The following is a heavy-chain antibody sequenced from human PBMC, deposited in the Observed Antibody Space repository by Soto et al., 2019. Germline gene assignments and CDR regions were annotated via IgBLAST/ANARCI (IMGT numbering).Heavy chain of an antibody. D-gene: IGHD6-19*01. V-gene: IGHV4-30-4*01. CDR1: GGSISSGNYY. J-gene: IGHJ4*02. CDR3: AREGGVAVAVDY. Sequence: KPSETLSLTCTVSGGSISSGNYYWSWIRQPPGKGLEWIGYIYYSGSTYYNPSLKSRVTISVDTSKNHFSLKLSSVTAADTAVYYCAREGGVAVAVDYWGQGTLVTVS. CDR2: IYYSGST.